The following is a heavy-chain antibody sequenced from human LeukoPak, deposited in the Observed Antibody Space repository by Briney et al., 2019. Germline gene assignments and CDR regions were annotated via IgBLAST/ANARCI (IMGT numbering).Heavy chain of an antibody. D-gene: IGHD6-13*01. CDR2: ISGSGGST. CDR3: ARGRDQQLVHY. CDR1: GFTFRSYV. Sequence: PGGSLRLSCAASGFTFRSYVMNWVRQAPGKGLEWVSTISGSGGSTYYSDSVKGRFTISRDNSKNTLYLQMNSLRAEDTAVYYCARGRDQQLVHYWGQGTLVTVSS. J-gene: IGHJ4*02. V-gene: IGHV3-23*01.